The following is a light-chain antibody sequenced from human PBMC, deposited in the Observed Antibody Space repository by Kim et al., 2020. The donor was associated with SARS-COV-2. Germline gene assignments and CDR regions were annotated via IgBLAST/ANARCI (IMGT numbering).Light chain of an antibody. CDR2: TNN. J-gene: IGLJ3*02. CDR3: VAWDDSLNGLV. V-gene: IGLV1-44*01. CDR1: SSNIGSKT. Sequence: QSVLTQPPSASGTPGQRVTISCSGSSSNIGSKTVNWYQQVPGAAPKLLIYTNNQRPSGVPDRFSGSKSGTSASLAISGLQSEDVADYYCVAWDDSLNGLVFGGGTQLTVL.